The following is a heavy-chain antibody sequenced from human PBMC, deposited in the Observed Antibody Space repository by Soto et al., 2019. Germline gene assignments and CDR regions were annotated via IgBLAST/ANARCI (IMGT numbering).Heavy chain of an antibody. D-gene: IGHD6-19*01. CDR3: ARDIPSGEWLVLDY. V-gene: IGHV3-33*01. Sequence: QVQLVESGGGVVQPGRSLRLSCAASGFTFSSYGMHWVRQAPGKGLEWVAVIWYDGSNKYYADSVKGRFTISRDNSKNTLYLQMNSLRAEDTAVYYCARDIPSGEWLVLDYWGQGTLVTVSS. CDR1: GFTFSSYG. CDR2: IWYDGSNK. J-gene: IGHJ4*02.